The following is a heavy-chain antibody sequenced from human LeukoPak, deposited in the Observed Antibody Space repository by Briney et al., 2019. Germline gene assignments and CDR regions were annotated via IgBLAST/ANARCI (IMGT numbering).Heavy chain of an antibody. J-gene: IGHJ3*02. CDR3: ATPIGGDSDI. V-gene: IGHV3-30-3*01. D-gene: IGHD2-15*01. CDR2: ISYDGSNK. CDR1: GFPFSSYA. Sequence: GRSLRLSCAASGFPFSSYAMHWVRQAPGMGLEWVALISYDGSNKYYADSVKGRFTISRDNSKNTLYLQMNSLRPEDTAVYYCATPIGGDSDIWGQGTMVTVSS.